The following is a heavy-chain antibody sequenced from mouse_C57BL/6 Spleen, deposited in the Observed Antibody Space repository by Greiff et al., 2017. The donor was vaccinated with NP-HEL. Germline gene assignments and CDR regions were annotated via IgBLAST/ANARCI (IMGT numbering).Heavy chain of an antibody. CDR2: IRNKANNHAT. CDR3: TRGIYYYGSPFDY. D-gene: IGHD1-1*01. Sequence: EVKLEESGGGLVQPGGSMKLSCAASGFTFSDAWMDWVRQSPEKGLEWVAEIRNKANNHATYYAESVKGRFTISRDDSKSSVYLQMNSLRAEDTGIYYCTRGIYYYGSPFDYWGQGTTLTVSS. CDR1: GFTFSDAW. V-gene: IGHV6-6*01. J-gene: IGHJ2*01.